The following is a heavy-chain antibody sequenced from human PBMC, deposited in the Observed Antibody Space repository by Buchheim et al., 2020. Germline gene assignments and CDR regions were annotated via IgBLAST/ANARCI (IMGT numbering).Heavy chain of an antibody. CDR2: ISYDGSNK. CDR1: GFTFSSYA. J-gene: IGHJ6*02. V-gene: IGHV3-30-3*01. CDR3: ARDGYSSSWYSTRVNYYYGMDV. Sequence: QVQLVESGGGVVQPGRSLRLSCAASGFTFSSYAMHWVRQAPGKGLEWVAVISYDGSNKYYADSVKGRFTISRDNSKNTLYLQMNSLRAEDTAVYYCARDGYSSSWYSTRVNYYYGMDVWGQGTT. D-gene: IGHD6-13*01.